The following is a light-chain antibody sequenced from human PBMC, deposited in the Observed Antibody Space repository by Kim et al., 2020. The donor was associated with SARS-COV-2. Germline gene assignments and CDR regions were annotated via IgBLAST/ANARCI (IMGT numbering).Light chain of an antibody. CDR2: SNN. J-gene: IGLJ1*01. Sequence: QSVLTQPPSASGTPGQRVTISCSGSSSNIGSNTVNWYQQLPGTAPKLLIYSNNQRPSGVPDRFSGSKSGTSASLAISGLQSEDEADYYCAAWDDSLNGYVFGNGTNVTVL. V-gene: IGLV1-44*01. CDR3: AAWDDSLNGYV. CDR1: SSNIGSNT.